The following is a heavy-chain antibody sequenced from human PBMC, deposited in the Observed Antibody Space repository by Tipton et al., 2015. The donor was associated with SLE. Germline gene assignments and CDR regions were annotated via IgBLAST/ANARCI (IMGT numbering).Heavy chain of an antibody. CDR2: ICCGGST. J-gene: IGHJ4*02. CDR3: ARGSVVADDF. V-gene: IGHV4-4*07. D-gene: IGHD2-15*01. Sequence: TLSLTCTVSGGSITNYYWGWVRQPAGKGLEWIGRICCGGSTKYNPSLDSRVTISVDTSKNQLSLKLTSVTAADTAVYYCARGSVVADDFWGQGTLVTVSS. CDR1: GGSITNYY.